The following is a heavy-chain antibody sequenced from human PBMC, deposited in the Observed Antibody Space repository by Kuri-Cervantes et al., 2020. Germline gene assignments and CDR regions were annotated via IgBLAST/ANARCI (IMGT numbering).Heavy chain of an antibody. CDR2: IYHSGST. CDR1: GYSISSGYY. J-gene: IGHJ4*02. Sequence: SETLSLTCAVSGYSISSGYYWGWIRQPPGKGLEWIGSIYHSGSTYYNPSLKSRVTISVDTSKNQFSLKLSSVTAADTAVYYCARGGHGSYWYPLDYWGQGTLVTVSS. CDR3: ARGGHGSYWYPLDY. V-gene: IGHV4-38-2*01. D-gene: IGHD6-13*01.